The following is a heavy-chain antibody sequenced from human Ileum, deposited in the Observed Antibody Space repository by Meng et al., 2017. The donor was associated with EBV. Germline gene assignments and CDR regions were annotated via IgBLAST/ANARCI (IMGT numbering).Heavy chain of an antibody. CDR1: GGCNRWSCFY. D-gene: IGHD4-17*01. CDR2: INYSGST. V-gene: IGHV4-39*07. CDR3: AGDGD. J-gene: IGHJ4*02. Sequence: PPLPGLGPALGTPSQTLALPCAFSGGCNRWSCFYWAWIRQTPGKGLEWIGSINYSGSTYYNPSLMCRVTISVDTSKNQFSLKLSYVTAADTAVYYCAGDGDGGQGTLVTVSS.